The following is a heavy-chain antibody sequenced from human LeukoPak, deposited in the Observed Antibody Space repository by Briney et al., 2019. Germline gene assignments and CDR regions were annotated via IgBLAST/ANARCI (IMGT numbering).Heavy chain of an antibody. CDR3: ARWSMLDNWFDP. V-gene: IGHV4-38-2*02. J-gene: IGHJ5*02. CDR2: IYHSEHT. D-gene: IGHD2-8*01. Sequence: SETLSLTCTVSGYSISRGYYWCWIRQPPGKGLEWIGNIYHSEHTYYNPSLKSRVTISVHTSKNQFSLKVGSVTAADTAIYCCARWSMLDNWFDPWGQGTLVTVSS. CDR1: GYSISRGYY.